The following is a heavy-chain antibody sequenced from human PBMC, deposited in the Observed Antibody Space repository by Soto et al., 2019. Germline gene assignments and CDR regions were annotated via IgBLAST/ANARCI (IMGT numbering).Heavy chain of an antibody. Sequence: PSETLSLTCSVSGGSVSSGSHYWSWIRQPPGRGLEWIGYIHQRGTTNYNPSLKSRVTISVETAKNQFSLKLNSVTAADTAMFYCARGGGYCSGTSCYTYFFDYWGQGTLVTVSS. CDR1: GGSVSSGSHY. V-gene: IGHV4-61*01. J-gene: IGHJ4*02. CDR2: IHQRGTT. D-gene: IGHD2-2*01. CDR3: ARGGGYCSGTSCYTYFFDY.